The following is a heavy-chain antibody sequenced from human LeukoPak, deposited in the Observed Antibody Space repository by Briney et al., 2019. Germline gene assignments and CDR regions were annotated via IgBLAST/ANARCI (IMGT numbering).Heavy chain of an antibody. CDR2: INHSGST. CDR1: GGSFSGYY. V-gene: IGHV4-34*01. Sequence: PSETLSLTCAVYGGSFSGYYWSWIRQPPGKGLEWIGEINHSGSTNYNPSLKSRVTISVDTSKNQFSLKLSSVTAADTAVYYCARGPYYGGNHFQHWGQGTLVTVSS. J-gene: IGHJ1*01. D-gene: IGHD4-23*01. CDR3: ARGPYYGGNHFQH.